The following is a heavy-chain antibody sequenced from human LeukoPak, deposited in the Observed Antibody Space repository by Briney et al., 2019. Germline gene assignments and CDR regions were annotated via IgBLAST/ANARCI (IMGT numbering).Heavy chain of an antibody. CDR1: GGTFSSYA. CDR3: ASEGQLGGTGYYYMDV. Sequence: GASVKVSCKASGGTFSSYAISWVRQAPGQGLEWMGGIIPIFGTANYAQKFQGRVTITADESTSTAYMELSSLRSEDTAVYYCASEGQLGGTGYYYMDVWGKGTTVTVSS. CDR2: IIPIFGTA. D-gene: IGHD6-6*01. J-gene: IGHJ6*03. V-gene: IGHV1-69*13.